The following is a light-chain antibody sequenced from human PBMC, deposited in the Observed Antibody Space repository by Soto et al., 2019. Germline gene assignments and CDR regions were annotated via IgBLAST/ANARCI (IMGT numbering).Light chain of an antibody. CDR2: EVS. CDR1: SSDVGSYNR. V-gene: IGLV2-18*02. CDR3: CSYTGGDTHWV. Sequence: QSVLTQPPSVSGSPGQSVTISCTGTSSDVGSYNRVSWYQQPPGTAPKVVIYEVSNRPSGVPDRFSGSKSGNTASLTISGVQPEDEAVYYCCSYTGGDTHWVFGGGTKLTVL. J-gene: IGLJ3*02.